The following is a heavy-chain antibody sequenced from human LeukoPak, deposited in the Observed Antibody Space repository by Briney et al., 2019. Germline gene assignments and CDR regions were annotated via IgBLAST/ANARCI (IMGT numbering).Heavy chain of an antibody. J-gene: IGHJ4*02. V-gene: IGHV4-61*01. Sequence: SETLSLTCTVSGGSISSGSYYWSWIRQPPGKGLEWIGYIYYSGSTNYNPSLKSRVTISVDTSKNQFSLKLSSVTAADTAVYYCARGGEQWLVYGFDYWGQGTLVTVSS. CDR2: IYYSGST. CDR3: ARGGEQWLVYGFDY. D-gene: IGHD6-19*01. CDR1: GGSISSGSYY.